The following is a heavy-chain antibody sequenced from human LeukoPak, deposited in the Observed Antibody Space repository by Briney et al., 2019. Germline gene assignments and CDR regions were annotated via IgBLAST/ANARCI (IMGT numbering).Heavy chain of an antibody. V-gene: IGHV1-2*02. D-gene: IGHD1-26*01. CDR2: INPNSGGT. Sequence: ASVKVSCKASGYTFTGYYMHWVRQAPGQGLEWMGWINPNSGGTNYAKKFQGRVTMTRDTSISTAYMELSRLRSEDTAVYYCARGGSYPKYYYYYYMDVWGKGTTVTVSS. J-gene: IGHJ6*03. CDR3: ARGGSYPKYYYYYYMDV. CDR1: GYTFTGYY.